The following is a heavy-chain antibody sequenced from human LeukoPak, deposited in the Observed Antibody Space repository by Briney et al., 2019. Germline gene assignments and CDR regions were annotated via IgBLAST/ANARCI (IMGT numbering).Heavy chain of an antibody. CDR1: GGSISSGSYY. J-gene: IGHJ4*02. CDR3: ARGPTYCSSSSCLQGE. V-gene: IGHV4-61*02. D-gene: IGHD2-15*01. Sequence: SQTLSLTCTVSGGSISSGSYYWSWIRQPAGKGLEWIGRIYTSGSTNHNPSLKSRVTISVDTSKNQFSLKLSSVTAADTAVYYCARGPTYCSSSSCLQGEWGQGTLVTVSS. CDR2: IYTSGST.